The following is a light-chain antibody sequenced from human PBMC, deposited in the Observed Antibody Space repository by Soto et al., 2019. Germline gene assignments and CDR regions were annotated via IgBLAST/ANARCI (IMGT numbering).Light chain of an antibody. J-gene: IGKJ2*01. CDR3: QLYNNWPPYT. V-gene: IGKV3-15*01. Sequence: EIVMTQSPGTLSVSPGERDTLSCRASQSVYLNLAWYHQKPGQPPRLLIYGASTRATGIPDRLSGSGSGTEFTLTISSLQSEDVAVYYCQLYNNWPPYTFGQGTKLEIK. CDR2: GAS. CDR1: QSVYLN.